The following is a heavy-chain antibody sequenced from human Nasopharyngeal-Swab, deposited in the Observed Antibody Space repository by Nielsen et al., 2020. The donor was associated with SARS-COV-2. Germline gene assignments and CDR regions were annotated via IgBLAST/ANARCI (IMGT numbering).Heavy chain of an antibody. D-gene: IGHD3-9*01. Sequence: SETLSLTCTVSGGSFSGYYWSWIRQPPGKGLEWIGEINHSGSTNYNPSLKSRVTISVDTSKNQFSLKLSSVTAADTAVYYCARVLTGYPIYHWGQGTLVTVSS. V-gene: IGHV4-34*01. CDR1: GGSFSGYY. J-gene: IGHJ5*02. CDR2: INHSGST. CDR3: ARVLTGYPIYH.